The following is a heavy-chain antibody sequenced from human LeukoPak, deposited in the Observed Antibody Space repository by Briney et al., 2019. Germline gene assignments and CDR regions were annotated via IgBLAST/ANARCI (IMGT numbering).Heavy chain of an antibody. V-gene: IGHV3-23*01. CDR2: ISPGADIT. CDR3: AKDCGWLHFCS. CDR1: GFTFSSYS. J-gene: IGHJ5*02. Sequence: SGGSLGLSCAASGFTFSSYSMNWVRQAPGKGLEWVSGISPGADITYYAESVKGRFTISRDNSKNTLYLQINTLRAEDTAIYYCAKDCGWLHFCSWGQGTLVTVSS. D-gene: IGHD5-24*01.